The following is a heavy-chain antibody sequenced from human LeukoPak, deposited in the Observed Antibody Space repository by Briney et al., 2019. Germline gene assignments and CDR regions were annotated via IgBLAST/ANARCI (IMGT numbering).Heavy chain of an antibody. V-gene: IGHV3-20*04. CDR2: INWNSGST. CDR3: ARDLFTRWGELSPDRAFDY. D-gene: IGHD3-16*02. CDR1: GFTFDDSI. Sequence: PGGSLRLSCAASGFTFDDSIMSWVRQAPGKGLEWVSAINWNSGSTDYADSVKGRFTISRDNAKNSLYLQMSSLRAEDTALYYCARDLFTRWGELSPDRAFDYWGEGTLVTVSS. J-gene: IGHJ4*02.